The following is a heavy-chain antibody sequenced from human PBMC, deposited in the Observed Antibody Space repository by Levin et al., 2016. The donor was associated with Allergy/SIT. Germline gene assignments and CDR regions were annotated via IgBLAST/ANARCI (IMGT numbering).Heavy chain of an antibody. J-gene: IGHJ4*02. CDR2: ISYDGSKI. Sequence: GGSLRLSCAASGFTFSSYGMHWVRQAPGKGLEWVAVISYDGSKIYYADAVKGRFTISRDNSKNTLHLLMKSLRVEDTAVYFCAKKGGLDYWGQGTLVTVSS. V-gene: IGHV3-30*18. D-gene: IGHD3-16*01. CDR1: GFTFSSYG. CDR3: AKKGGLDY.